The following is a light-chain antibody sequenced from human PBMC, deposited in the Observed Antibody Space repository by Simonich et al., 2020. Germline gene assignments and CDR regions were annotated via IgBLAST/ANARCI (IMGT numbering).Light chain of an antibody. CDR1: SSNIVAGYD. CDR3: QSYDSSLSGSV. J-gene: IGLJ2*01. V-gene: IGLV1-40*01. Sequence: QSVLTQPPSVSGAPGQRVTISCTGRSSNIVAGYDVHWYQQRPGTAPKLLIYGHSNRPSGVPDRFSGSKSGTSASLAITGIQAEDEADYYCQSYDSSLSGSVFGGGTKLTVL. CDR2: GHS.